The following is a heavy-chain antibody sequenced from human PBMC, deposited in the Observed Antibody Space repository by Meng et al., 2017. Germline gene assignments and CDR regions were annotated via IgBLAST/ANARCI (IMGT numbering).Heavy chain of an antibody. D-gene: IGHD6-19*01. J-gene: IGHJ4*02. Sequence: QVQLVQSGSDVKEPGASVKVSCKASGYTFSTNVMNGVRQAPGQGLEWMGWINTKTGKPTYAQGFTGRLAFSLDTSASTAFLQINSLKAEDTAVYYCARAHSSGWYSFFDYWGQGTLVTVSS. CDR3: ARAHSSGWYSFFDY. CDR1: GYTFSTNV. V-gene: IGHV7-4-1*02. CDR2: INTKTGKP.